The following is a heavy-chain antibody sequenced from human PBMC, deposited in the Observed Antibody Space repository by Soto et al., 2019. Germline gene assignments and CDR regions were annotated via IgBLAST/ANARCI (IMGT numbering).Heavy chain of an antibody. D-gene: IGHD1-7*01. J-gene: IGHJ4*02. CDR3: ARDSSNWYFFY. Sequence: QVQLQESGPGLVKPSETLSLTCTVSGGSVSSGSYYWNWMRQPPGKGLEWIGYIYYSGSTSYNPSLMSRVTISVDTSKNHFSLKLTSVTAADTAVYYCARDSSNWYFFYWGQGTLVTVSS. V-gene: IGHV4-61*03. CDR1: GGSVSSGSYY. CDR2: IYYSGST.